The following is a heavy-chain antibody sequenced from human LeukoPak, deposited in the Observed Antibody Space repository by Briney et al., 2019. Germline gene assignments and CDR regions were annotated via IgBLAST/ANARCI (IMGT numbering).Heavy chain of an antibody. D-gene: IGHD3-3*01. CDR2: ITGSFSTI. Sequence: PGGSLRLSCAGSGFIFSDYYMSWIRQAPGKGPEWVSFITGSFSTIYYADSVKGRFTISRDNAKNSLYLQMNSLRAEDTAVYYCAKDLGRAITIFGVVKQGSDYWGQGTLVTVSS. CDR1: GFIFSDYY. V-gene: IGHV3-11*01. CDR3: AKDLGRAITIFGVVKQGSDY. J-gene: IGHJ4*02.